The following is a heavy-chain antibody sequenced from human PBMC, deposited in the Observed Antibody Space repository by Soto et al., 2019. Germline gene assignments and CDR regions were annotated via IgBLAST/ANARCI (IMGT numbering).Heavy chain of an antibody. D-gene: IGHD2-15*01. CDR1: GYTFTSYY. CDR3: ARDIGGRYCSGGSCHGPTDFDY. V-gene: IGHV1-46*03. J-gene: IGHJ4*02. CDR2: INPSGGST. Sequence: GASVKVSCKASGYTFTSYYMHWVRQAPGQGLEWMGIINPSGGSTSYAQKFQGRVTMTRDTSTSTVYMELSSLRSEDTAVYYCARDIGGRYCSGGSCHGPTDFDYWGQGTLVTVSS.